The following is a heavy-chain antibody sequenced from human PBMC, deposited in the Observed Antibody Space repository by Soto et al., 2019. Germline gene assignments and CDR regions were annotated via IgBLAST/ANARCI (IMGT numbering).Heavy chain of an antibody. CDR1: GYTFNNYD. V-gene: IGHV1-8*01. CDR2: MNPNNGNT. J-gene: IGHJ4*02. CDR3: ARNAWGLGY. D-gene: IGHD3-16*01. Sequence: ASVKVSCKASGYTFNNYDINWVRQATGQGLEWMGWMNPNNGNTAYAQKFQGRVTMTRDNSISTAYMELNSLRSEDTAVYYCARNAWGLGYWGQGTLVTVSS.